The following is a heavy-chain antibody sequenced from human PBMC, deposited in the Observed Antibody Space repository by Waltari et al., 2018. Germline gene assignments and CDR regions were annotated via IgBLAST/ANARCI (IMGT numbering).Heavy chain of an antibody. D-gene: IGHD3-10*01. CDR1: GYTLTELS. Sequence: QVQLVQSGAEVKKPGASVKVSCKVSGYTLTELSMHWVRQPPGKGLEWMGGCDPEDGETIYAQKFQGRVTMTEETSTDTAYMELSSLRSEDTAVYYCATFPPHSLSGWFDPWGQGTLVTVSS. CDR2: CDPEDGET. CDR3: ATFPPHSLSGWFDP. V-gene: IGHV1-24*01. J-gene: IGHJ5*02.